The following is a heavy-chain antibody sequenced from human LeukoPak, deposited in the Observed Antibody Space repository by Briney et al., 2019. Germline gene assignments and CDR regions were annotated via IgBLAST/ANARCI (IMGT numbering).Heavy chain of an antibody. CDR1: GGSISSYY. D-gene: IGHD3-22*01. CDR2: IYYSGST. CDR3: ARVAYYYDSSGYYYYYYYMDV. Sequence: SGTLSLTCTVSGGSISSYYWSWIRQPPGKGLEWIGYIYYSGSTNYNPSLKSRVTISVDTSKNQFSLKLSSVTAADTAVYYCARVAYYYDSSGYYYYYYYMDVWGKGTTVTVSS. J-gene: IGHJ6*03. V-gene: IGHV4-59*01.